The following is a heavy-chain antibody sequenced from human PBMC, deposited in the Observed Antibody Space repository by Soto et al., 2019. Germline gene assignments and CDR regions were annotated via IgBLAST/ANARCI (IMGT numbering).Heavy chain of an antibody. D-gene: IGHD3-3*01. V-gene: IGHV4-34*02. CDR3: ATRITVFGLLIPPFDP. J-gene: IGHJ5*02. Sequence: QVHLQQWGAGLLKPSETLSLTCAVYGGSVNGYYWNWIRQPPVKGLEWIGEINHTGGTHYKPSLKRRVTMSVDTSKNQFSLTLRSVTAVEMALYYCATRITVFGLLIPPFDPWGQGTQVTVSS. CDR2: INHTGGT. CDR1: GGSVNGYY.